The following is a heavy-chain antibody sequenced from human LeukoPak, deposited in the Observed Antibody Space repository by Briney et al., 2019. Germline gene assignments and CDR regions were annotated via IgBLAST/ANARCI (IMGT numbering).Heavy chain of an antibody. CDR3: ARVPALKKFRFDI. CDR1: GCSFSSYW. Sequence: GGSVRLSCAASGCSFSSYWMSWVRQAPGKGLEWVANMKQDGSEKYYVDSVKGRFTISRDNAKNSLYLQMNSRRDEDTAVYYCARVPALKKFRFDIWGQGQWSPSLQ. CDR2: MKQDGSEK. J-gene: IGHJ3*02. D-gene: IGHD2-2*01. V-gene: IGHV3-7*01.